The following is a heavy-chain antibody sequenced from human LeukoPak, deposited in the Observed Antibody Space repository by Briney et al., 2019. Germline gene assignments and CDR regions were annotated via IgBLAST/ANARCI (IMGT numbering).Heavy chain of an antibody. Sequence: SQTLSLTCSVSGASITSGDYYWSWMRQHPWKGLEWIGNIYHSGSTYYNPSLKSRLTISVETSKNQFSLKLSSVTAADTAVYYCARVTGYGDSFDFWGQGTLVTVSS. V-gene: IGHV4-31*03. CDR2: IYHSGST. CDR3: ARVTGYGDSFDF. CDR1: GASITSGDYY. J-gene: IGHJ4*02. D-gene: IGHD4-17*01.